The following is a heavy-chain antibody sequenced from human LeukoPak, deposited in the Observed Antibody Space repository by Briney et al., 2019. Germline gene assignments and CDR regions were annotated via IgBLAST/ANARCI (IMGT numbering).Heavy chain of an antibody. Sequence: PGGSLRLSCVASGFTFSSNDMSWVRQAPGKGLEWVAVIWYDGSNKYYADSVKGRFTISRDNSKNTLYLQMNSLRAEDTAVYYCARGLRATISYFDYWGQGTLVTVSS. CDR2: IWYDGSNK. CDR1: GFTFSSND. V-gene: IGHV3-33*08. CDR3: ARGLRATISYFDY. D-gene: IGHD5-12*01. J-gene: IGHJ4*02.